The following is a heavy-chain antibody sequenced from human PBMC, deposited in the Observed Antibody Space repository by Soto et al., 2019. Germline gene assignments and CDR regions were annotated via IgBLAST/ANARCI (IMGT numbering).Heavy chain of an antibody. J-gene: IGHJ4*02. CDR3: ASDLREMATRRNYFDY. CDR1: GFTFSSYS. Sequence: EVQLVESGGGLVKPGGSLRLSCAASGFTFSSYSMNWVRQAPGKGLEWVSSISSSSSYIYYADSVKGRFTISRDNAKNSLYLQMNSLRAEDTAVYYCASDLREMATRRNYFDYWGQGTLVSVSS. D-gene: IGHD5-12*01. V-gene: IGHV3-21*01. CDR2: ISSSSSYI.